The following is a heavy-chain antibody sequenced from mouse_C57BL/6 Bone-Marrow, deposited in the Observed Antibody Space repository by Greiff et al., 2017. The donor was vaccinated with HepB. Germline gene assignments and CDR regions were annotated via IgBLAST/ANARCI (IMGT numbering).Heavy chain of an antibody. V-gene: IGHV10-1*01. Sequence: DVQLVESGGGLVQPKGSLKLSCAASGFSFNTYAMNWVRQAPGKGLEWVARIRSKSNNYATYYADSVKDRFTISRDDSESMLYLQMNNLKTEDTAMYYFVSYSNYGWFAYWGQGTLVTVSA. D-gene: IGHD2-5*01. J-gene: IGHJ3*01. CDR2: IRSKSNNYAT. CDR3: VSYSNYGWFAY. CDR1: GFSFNTYA.